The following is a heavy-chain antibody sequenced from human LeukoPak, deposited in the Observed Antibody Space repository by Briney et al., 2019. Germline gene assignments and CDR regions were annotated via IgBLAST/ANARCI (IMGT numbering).Heavy chain of an antibody. D-gene: IGHD3-9*01. J-gene: IGHJ4*02. CDR3: AKDIDTIFSTSTFDY. V-gene: IGHV3-23*01. Sequence: GGSLRLSCAASGFSFRNYAMSWVRQAPGKGLEWVSGISGSADSTYYADSVKGRFTISRDNSKNTLYLQMNSLRAEDTAVYYCAKDIDTIFSTSTFDYWGQGTLVTVSS. CDR1: GFSFRNYA. CDR2: ISGSADST.